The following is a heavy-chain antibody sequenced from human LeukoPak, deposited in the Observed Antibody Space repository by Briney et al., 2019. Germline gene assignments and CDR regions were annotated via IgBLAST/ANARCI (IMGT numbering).Heavy chain of an antibody. CDR3: ARDGSWGWAQYDY. CDR2: ITNNGDE. D-gene: IGHD5-24*01. V-gene: IGHV3-23*01. Sequence: PGGSLRLSCAVSGFTFSSHAMGWVRQAPGKGLEWVAGITNNGDENYADSVKGRVTISRDNSKSTLYLQMNSLRAEDTALYYCARDGSWGWAQYDYWGQGILVTVSS. J-gene: IGHJ4*02. CDR1: GFTFSSHA.